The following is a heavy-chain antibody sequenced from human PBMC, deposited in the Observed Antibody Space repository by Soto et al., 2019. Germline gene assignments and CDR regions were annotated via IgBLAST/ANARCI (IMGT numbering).Heavy chain of an antibody. D-gene: IGHD1-7*01. CDR3: ARDLGTTSRFDP. CDR2: MSPRGNT. Sequence: SETLSLTCTVSGGSISGNYWSWIRQPPGRGLEHIVYMSPRGNTNYNPSLKSRVTMSLDASKNQFSLKLISVTAADTAVYYCARDLGTTSRFDPWGQGILVTVSS. V-gene: IGHV4-59*01. CDR1: GGSISGNY. J-gene: IGHJ5*02.